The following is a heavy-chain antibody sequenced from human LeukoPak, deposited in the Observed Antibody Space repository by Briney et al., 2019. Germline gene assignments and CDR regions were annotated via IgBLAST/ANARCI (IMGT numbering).Heavy chain of an antibody. CDR3: ARAGSYYNWFDP. CDR2: INHSGST. J-gene: IGHJ5*02. D-gene: IGHD3-10*01. Sequence: SEILSLTCAVYGGSFSGYYWSWIRQPPGKGLEWIGEINHSGSTNYNPSLKSRVTISVDTSKNQFSLKLSSVTAADTAVYYCARAGSYYNWFDPWGQGTLVTVSS. V-gene: IGHV4-34*01. CDR1: GGSFSGYY.